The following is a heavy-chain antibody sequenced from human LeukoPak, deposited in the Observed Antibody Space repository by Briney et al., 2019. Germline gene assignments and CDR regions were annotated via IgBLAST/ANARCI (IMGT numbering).Heavy chain of an antibody. D-gene: IGHD3-3*01. CDR3: ARRYYDFWSGPYGMDV. CDR1: RFTFTNYW. CDR2: IYSGGST. J-gene: IGHJ6*02. V-gene: IGHV3-53*01. Sequence: GGSLRLSCAASRFTFTNYWMSWVRQAPGKGLEWVSVIYSGGSTYYADSVKGRFTISRDNSKNTLYLQMNSLRAEDTAVYYCARRYYDFWSGPYGMDVWGQGTTVTVSS.